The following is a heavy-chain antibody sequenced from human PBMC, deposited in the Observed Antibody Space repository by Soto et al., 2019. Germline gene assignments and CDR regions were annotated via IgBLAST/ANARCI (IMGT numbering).Heavy chain of an antibody. V-gene: IGHV3-30-3*01. Sequence: QVQLVESGGGVVQPGRSLRLSCAASGFTFSSYAMHWVRQARGKGLEWVAVISYDGSNKYYADSVKGRFTISRDNSKNTLYLQMNSRRAEDTAVYYCARDLTTLIAAAGTSHYYYGMDVWGQGTTVTVSS. J-gene: IGHJ6*02. CDR1: GFTFSSYA. CDR3: ARDLTTLIAAAGTSHYYYGMDV. CDR2: ISYDGSNK. D-gene: IGHD6-13*01.